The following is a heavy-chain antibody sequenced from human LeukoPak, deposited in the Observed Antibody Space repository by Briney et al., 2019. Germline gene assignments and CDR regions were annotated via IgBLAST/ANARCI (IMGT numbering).Heavy chain of an antibody. Sequence: GGSLRLSCAASGFTFNSYAMNWVRQAPGKGLEWVSVISGSGAYTDYADSVKGRFTISRDNSRDTLYLQMNCLRAEDTAVYYCANDHCSSSSCSADAFDIWGQGTMVTVSS. CDR1: GFTFNSYA. D-gene: IGHD2-2*01. CDR2: ISGSGAYT. V-gene: IGHV3-23*01. J-gene: IGHJ3*02. CDR3: ANDHCSSSSCSADAFDI.